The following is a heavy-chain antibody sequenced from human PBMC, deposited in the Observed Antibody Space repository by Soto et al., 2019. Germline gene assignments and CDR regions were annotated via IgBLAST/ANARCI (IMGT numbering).Heavy chain of an antibody. D-gene: IGHD3-3*01. V-gene: IGHV1-69*13. CDR1: GGTFSSYA. J-gene: IGHJ5*02. CDR2: IIPIFGTA. Sequence: SVKVSCKASGGTFSSYAISWVRQAPGQGLEWMGGIIPIFGTANYAQKFQGRVTITADESTSTAYMELSSLRSEDTDVYYCARAYYDFWSGYRGPEYNWFDPWGQGTLVTVSS. CDR3: ARAYYDFWSGYRGPEYNWFDP.